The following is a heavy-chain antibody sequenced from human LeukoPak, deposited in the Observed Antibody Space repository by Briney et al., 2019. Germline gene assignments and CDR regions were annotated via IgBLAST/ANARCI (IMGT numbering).Heavy chain of an antibody. D-gene: IGHD3-22*01. CDR3: AKAKWFSPIDY. CDR2: ISGSGGST. CDR1: GFTFSDYA. Sequence: GGSLRLSCAASGFTFSDYAKSWVRQAPGKGLEWVSAISGSGGSTYYADSVKGRFTISRDNSKNTLYLQMNSLRAEDTAVYYCAKAKWFSPIDYWGQGTLVTVSS. J-gene: IGHJ4*02. V-gene: IGHV3-23*01.